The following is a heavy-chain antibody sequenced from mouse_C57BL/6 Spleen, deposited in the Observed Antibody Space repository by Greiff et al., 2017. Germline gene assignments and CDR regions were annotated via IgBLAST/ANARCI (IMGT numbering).Heavy chain of an antibody. CDR2: IYPGDGDT. J-gene: IGHJ2*01. D-gene: IGHD2-4*01. V-gene: IGHV1-82*01. Sequence: VQLQQSGPELVKPGASVKISCKASGYAFSSSWMNWVKQRPGKGLEWIGRIYPGDGDTNYNGKFKGKATLTADKSSSTAYMQLSSLTSEDSAVYYCTKFHFYDYNFDYWGQGTTLTVSS. CDR3: TKFHFYDYNFDY. CDR1: GYAFSSSW.